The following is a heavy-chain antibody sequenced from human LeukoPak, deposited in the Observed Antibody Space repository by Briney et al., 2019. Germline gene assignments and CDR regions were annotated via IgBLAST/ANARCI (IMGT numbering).Heavy chain of an antibody. V-gene: IGHV1-69*13. Sequence: GASVKVSCKASGGTFSSYAISWVRQAPGQGLEWMGGIIPIFGTANYAQKFQGRVAITADESTSTAYMELSSLRSEDTAVYYCARKWNSGSFDYWGQGTLVTVSS. J-gene: IGHJ4*02. D-gene: IGHD1-26*01. CDR1: GGTFSSYA. CDR2: IIPIFGTA. CDR3: ARKWNSGSFDY.